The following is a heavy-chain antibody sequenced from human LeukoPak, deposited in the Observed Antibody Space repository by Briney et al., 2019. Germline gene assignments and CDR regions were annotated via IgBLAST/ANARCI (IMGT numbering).Heavy chain of an antibody. CDR3: ARDLSEKYSIDY. CDR1: GFAFRAYA. CDR2: ISFDGHAK. Sequence: GGSLRLSCAASGFAFRAYAIPWVRQAPGKGLEWISCISFDGHAKYYANSVKGRLTISRDNSKNTLSLQMNSLRAEDTAIYYCARDLSEKYSIDYWGQGTLVTVSS. V-gene: IGHV3-30-3*01. D-gene: IGHD2/OR15-2a*01. J-gene: IGHJ4*02.